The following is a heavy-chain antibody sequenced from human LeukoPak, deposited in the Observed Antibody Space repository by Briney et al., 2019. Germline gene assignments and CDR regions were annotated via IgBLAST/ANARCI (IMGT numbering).Heavy chain of an antibody. V-gene: IGHV3-23*01. J-gene: IGHJ4*02. Sequence: GGSLRLSCTASGFTFSSYTMTWVRQAPGKGLKWVSTITTGDGNTYYADSVKGRFTVSRDDSKNTLFLQMNSLTADDTAVYYCARGLGKGSSDYWGQGTLVTVSS. CDR3: ARGLGKGSSDY. CDR2: ITTGDGNT. D-gene: IGHD6-6*01. CDR1: GFTFSSYT.